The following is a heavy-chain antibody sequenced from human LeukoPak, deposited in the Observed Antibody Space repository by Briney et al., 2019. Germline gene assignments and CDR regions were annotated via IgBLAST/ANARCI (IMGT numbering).Heavy chain of an antibody. J-gene: IGHJ4*02. D-gene: IGHD3-9*01. V-gene: IGHV3-30*18. CDR3: AKDYDILTGIDY. CDR2: ISYDGSNK. Sequence: GGSLRLSCAASGFTFSSYGMHWVRQAPGKGLEWVAVISYDGSNKYYADSVKGRFTISRDNSKSTLYLQMNSLRAEDTAVYYCAKDYDILTGIDYWGQGTLVTVSS. CDR1: GFTFSSYG.